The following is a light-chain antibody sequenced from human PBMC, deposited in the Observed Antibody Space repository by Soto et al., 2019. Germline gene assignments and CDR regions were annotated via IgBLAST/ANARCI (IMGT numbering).Light chain of an antibody. CDR1: SGHSSYA. V-gene: IGLV4-69*01. CDR2: LNSDCSH. J-gene: IGLJ2*01. CDR3: QTWGTGIVV. Sequence: QLVLTQSPSASASLGASVKLTCTLSSGHSSYAIAWHQQQPEKGPRYLMKLNSDCSHSKGDGIPDRFSGSSSGAERYLPISSRQSEDEADYYCQTWGTGIVVFGGGTKLTVL.